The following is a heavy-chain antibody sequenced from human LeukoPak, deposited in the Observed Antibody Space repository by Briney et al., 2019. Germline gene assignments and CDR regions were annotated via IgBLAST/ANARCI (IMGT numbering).Heavy chain of an antibody. CDR2: ISYDGSNK. V-gene: IGHV3-30*04. D-gene: IGHD5-12*01. CDR1: GFTFSTYA. J-gene: IGHJ4*02. Sequence: GGSLRLSCAASGFTFSTYAMHWVRQAPGKGLEWVAVISYDGSNKYYADSVKGRFTISRDNSKNTLYLQMNSLRAEDTAVYYCARDGGRWWLRMSRPFDYWGQGTLVTVSS. CDR3: ARDGGRWWLRMSRPFDY.